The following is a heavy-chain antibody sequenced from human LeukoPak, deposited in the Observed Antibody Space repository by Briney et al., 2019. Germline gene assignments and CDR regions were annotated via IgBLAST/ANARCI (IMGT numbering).Heavy chain of an antibody. J-gene: IGHJ4*02. Sequence: GGSLRLSCAASGFTFSSYWMSWVRQAPGRGLEWVANINQHGTDKYYVDSVRGRFTISRDNAKNSLYLQMNSLRAEDTAVYYCAANGGPFDFWGQGTLVTVSS. CDR2: INQHGTDK. CDR1: GFTFSSYW. V-gene: IGHV3-7*05. CDR3: AANGGPFDF. D-gene: IGHD4-23*01.